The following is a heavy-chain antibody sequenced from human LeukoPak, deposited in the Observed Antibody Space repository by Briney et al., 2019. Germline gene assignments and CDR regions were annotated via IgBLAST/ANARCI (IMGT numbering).Heavy chain of an antibody. CDR1: GFTFSSFG. CDR2: MSYDGRNK. D-gene: IGHD7-27*01. J-gene: IGHJ6*03. CDR3: AKEKYWGSGYYYMDV. V-gene: IGHV3-30*18. Sequence: PGRSLRLSCAASGFTFSSFGIHWVRQAPGKGLEWVAVMSYDGRNKFYADSVKGRFTISRDNSKNTLYLQMNSLRAEDTAVYYCAKEKYWGSGYYYMDVWGKGTTVTISS.